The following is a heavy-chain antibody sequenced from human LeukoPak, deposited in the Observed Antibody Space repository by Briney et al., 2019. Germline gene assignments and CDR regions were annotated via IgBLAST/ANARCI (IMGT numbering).Heavy chain of an antibody. CDR3: ARERQDTIIHSGAFDI. V-gene: IGHV3-30*03. CDR2: IANDGSHT. D-gene: IGHD3-10*01. CDR1: GLTFSSYG. Sequence: PGRSLRLSCAASGLTFSSYGMHWVRQAPGKGLEWVADIANDGSHTFYVESVKGRFTISRDNSKNTLYLQMNSLRVEDTAVYFCARERQDTIIHSGAFDIWGQGTMVTVSS. J-gene: IGHJ3*02.